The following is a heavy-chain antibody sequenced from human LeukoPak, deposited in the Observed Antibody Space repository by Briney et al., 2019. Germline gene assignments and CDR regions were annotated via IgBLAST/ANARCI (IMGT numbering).Heavy chain of an antibody. CDR3: ARDGRTYYQYYMDV. Sequence: GGSLRLSCAASGFTFSSYAMHWVRQAPGKGLEWVAVISYDGSNKYSADSVKGRFTISRDNAKNSLYLQMNSLRAEDTAVYYCARDGRTYYQYYMDVWGKGTTVTVSS. V-gene: IGHV3-30*04. CDR2: ISYDGSNK. D-gene: IGHD3/OR15-3a*01. CDR1: GFTFSSYA. J-gene: IGHJ6*03.